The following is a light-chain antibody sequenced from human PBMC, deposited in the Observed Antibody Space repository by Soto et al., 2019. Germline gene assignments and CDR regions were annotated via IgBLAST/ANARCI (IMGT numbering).Light chain of an antibody. CDR2: GAS. V-gene: IGKV3-15*01. J-gene: IGKJ1*01. CDR3: QQYNDWPPKRT. CDR1: QSITTN. Sequence: EVVMTQSPVTLSVSPGERATLSCRASQSITTNLAWYQQKPGQAPRLLIYGASTRATGVPARFSGSGSGTQFTLTINSLQSEDLAVYYCQQYNDWPPKRTFGQGTKVDIK.